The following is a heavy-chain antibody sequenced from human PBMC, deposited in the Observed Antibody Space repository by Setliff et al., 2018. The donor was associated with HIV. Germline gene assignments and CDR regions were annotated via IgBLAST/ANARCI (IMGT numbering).Heavy chain of an antibody. CDR2: MNPKSGNV. J-gene: IGHJ6*03. V-gene: IGHV1-8*01. CDR1: GYTFTTYD. Sequence: VASVKVSCKASGYTFTTYDINWVRQATGQEPEWMGWMNPKSGNVGYAKKFQGRITMSRNTSISTAYMDLSSLRFEDTAVYYCARGVPNGHYSYYYYMDVWGKGTTVTVSS. D-gene: IGHD2-8*01. CDR3: ARGVPNGHYSYYYYMDV.